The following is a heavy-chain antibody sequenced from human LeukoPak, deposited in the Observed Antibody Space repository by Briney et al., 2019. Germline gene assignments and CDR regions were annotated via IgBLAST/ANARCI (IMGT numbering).Heavy chain of an antibody. J-gene: IGHJ4*02. D-gene: IGHD5-18*01. CDR2: IYPGGSNG. CDR1: GFDFTAYG. CDR3: ARHFHSAWFGF. Sequence: GASLKISCKCSGFDFTAYGIAWVRQMPGKGLEWMGNIYPGGSNGRYSPSFQGQVTMSADKSITTVYLQWSSLKASDTAMYYCARHFHSAWFGFWGQGSLVTVSS. V-gene: IGHV5-51*01.